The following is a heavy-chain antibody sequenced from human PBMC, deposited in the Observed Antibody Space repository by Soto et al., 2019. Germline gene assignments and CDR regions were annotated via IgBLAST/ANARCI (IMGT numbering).Heavy chain of an antibody. J-gene: IGHJ4*02. CDR3: ATDTYCPATCYRGHGN. V-gene: IGHV3-23*01. Sequence: GGSLRLSCAASGFTFSNYGMNWVRQAPGKGLQWVSSISGGAGTTYYADSVKDRFTISRDNSKNTLYLQMSSLRVEDTAVYYCATDTYCPATCYRGHGNWGQGTLVTVSS. D-gene: IGHD2-8*02. CDR2: ISGGAGTT. CDR1: GFTFSNYG.